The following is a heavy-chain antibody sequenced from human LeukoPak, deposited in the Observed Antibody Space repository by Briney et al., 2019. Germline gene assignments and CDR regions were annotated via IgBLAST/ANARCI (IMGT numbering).Heavy chain of an antibody. J-gene: IGHJ4*02. CDR1: GDSVSSNSAA. Sequence: SQTLLLTCAISGDSVSSNSAAWNWIRQSPSRGLEWLGRTYYRSKWYNDYAVSVKSRITINPDTSKNQFSLQLNSVTPEDTAVYYCARDRVAGGSWLGTFDYWGQGTLVTVSS. V-gene: IGHV6-1*01. CDR3: ARDRVAGGSWLGTFDY. D-gene: IGHD2-15*01. CDR2: TYYRSKWYN.